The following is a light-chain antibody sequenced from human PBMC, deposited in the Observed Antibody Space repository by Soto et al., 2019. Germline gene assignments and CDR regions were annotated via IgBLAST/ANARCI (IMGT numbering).Light chain of an antibody. J-gene: IGKJ5*01. CDR2: GAS. Sequence: IGLSQSPCTVSLSTGERASLSCRASQSVSSSYLAWYQHRPGQAPRLLIYGASSRAPGIPDRFSGSGSGTDFTLTISRLGPEDEAVYYCQQYGSATPLTFGQGTRLEIK. CDR3: QQYGSATPLT. CDR1: QSVSSSY. V-gene: IGKV3-20*01.